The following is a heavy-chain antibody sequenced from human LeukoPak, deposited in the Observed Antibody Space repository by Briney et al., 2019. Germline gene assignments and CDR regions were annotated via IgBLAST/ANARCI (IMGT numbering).Heavy chain of an antibody. CDR2: ISSSSSYI. D-gene: IGHD3-22*01. V-gene: IGHV3-21*01. CDR3: ARVVNYYDSSGYLDY. Sequence: GGSLRLSCAASGFTFSSYSMNWVRQAPGKGLEWVSSISSSSSYIYYADSVKGRFTISRDNAKNSLYLQMNSLRAEDTAVYYCARVVNYYDSSGYLDYWGQGTLVTVSS. CDR1: GFTFSSYS. J-gene: IGHJ4*02.